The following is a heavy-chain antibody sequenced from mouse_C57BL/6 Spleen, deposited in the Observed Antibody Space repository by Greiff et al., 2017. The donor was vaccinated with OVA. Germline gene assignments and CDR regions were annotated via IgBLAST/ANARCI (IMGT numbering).Heavy chain of an antibody. CDR2: ISSGSSTI. J-gene: IGHJ3*01. CDR3: AYDYDDFSFAY. V-gene: IGHV5-17*01. Sequence: EVKLAESGGGLVKPGGSLKLSCAASGFTFSDYGMHWVRQAPEKGLEWVAYISSGSSTIYYADTVKGRFTISRDNAKNTLFLQMTSLRSEDTAMYYCAYDYDDFSFAYWGQGTLVTVSA. CDR1: GFTFSDYG. D-gene: IGHD2-4*01.